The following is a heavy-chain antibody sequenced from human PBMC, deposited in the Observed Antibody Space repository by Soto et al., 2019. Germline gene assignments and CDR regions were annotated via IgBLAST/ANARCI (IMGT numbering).Heavy chain of an antibody. CDR2: IWYDGSNK. Sequence: QVQLVESGGGVVQPWSSLRLSCAASGFTFSSYGMHWVRQAPGKGLEWGAVIWYDGSNKYYADSVKGRFTISRDNSKNTLDLQMISLRAEDTAVYYCARDQQWLVRFYFDFWGQGTLVTVSS. CDR3: ARDQQWLVRFYFDF. CDR1: GFTFSSYG. D-gene: IGHD6-19*01. V-gene: IGHV3-33*01. J-gene: IGHJ4*02.